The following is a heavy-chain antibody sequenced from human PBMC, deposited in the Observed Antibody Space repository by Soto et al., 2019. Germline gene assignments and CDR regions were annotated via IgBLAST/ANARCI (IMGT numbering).Heavy chain of an antibody. Sequence: PSETLSLTCTVSGGSISSYYWSWIRQPPGKGLEWIGYIYYSGSTNYNPSLKSRVTISVDTSKNQFSLKLSSVTAADAAVYYCARFQRATTNYDYYYYGMDVWGQGTTVTVSS. J-gene: IGHJ6*02. V-gene: IGHV4-59*01. CDR2: IYYSGST. CDR1: GGSISSYY. CDR3: ARFQRATTNYDYYYYGMDV. D-gene: IGHD1-1*01.